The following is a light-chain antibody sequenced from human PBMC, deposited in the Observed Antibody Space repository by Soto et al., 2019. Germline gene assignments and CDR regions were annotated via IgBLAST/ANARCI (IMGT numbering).Light chain of an antibody. CDR3: SSYAGSNTWV. V-gene: IGLV2-8*01. Sequence: QSALTQPPSASGSPGQSVTISCTGTSSDIGGYDYVSWYQQDPGKAPRLMIYEVSKRPSGVPDRFAGSKSGNTASLTVSGLQVEDEADYYCSSYAGSNTWVFGGGTKLTVL. CDR1: SSDIGGYDY. CDR2: EVS. J-gene: IGLJ3*02.